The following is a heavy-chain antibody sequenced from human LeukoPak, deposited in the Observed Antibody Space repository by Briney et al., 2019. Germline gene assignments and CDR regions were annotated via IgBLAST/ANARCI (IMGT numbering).Heavy chain of an antibody. CDR1: GFTFSSYA. CDR3: ARRAGGYSHPYDY. D-gene: IGHD4-23*01. CDR2: ISGSGGST. J-gene: IGHJ4*02. Sequence: GGSLRLSCAASGFTFSSYAMTWVRQAPGKGLEWVSAISGSGGSTYYADSVKGRFTISRDNSKNTLYLQMNSLRAEDTAVYYCARRAGGYSHPYDYWGQGILVTVSS. V-gene: IGHV3-23*01.